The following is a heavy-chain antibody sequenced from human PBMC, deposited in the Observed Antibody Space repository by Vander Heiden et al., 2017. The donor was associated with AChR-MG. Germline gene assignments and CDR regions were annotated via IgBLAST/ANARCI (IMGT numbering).Heavy chain of an antibody. J-gene: IGHJ5*02. V-gene: IGHV4-34*01. CDR1: GGSFSGYY. Sequence: QVQLQQWGAGLLKPSETLSLTCAVYGGSFSGYYWSWIRQPPGKGLEWIGEINHSGSTNYNPSLKSRVTISVDTSKNQFSLKLSSVTAADTAVYYCARAYGTKFDPWGQGTLVTVSS. CDR2: INHSGST. CDR3: ARAYGTKFDP. D-gene: IGHD2-8*01.